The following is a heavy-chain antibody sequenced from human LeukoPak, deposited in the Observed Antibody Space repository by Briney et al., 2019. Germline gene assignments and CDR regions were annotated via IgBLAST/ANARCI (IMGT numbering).Heavy chain of an antibody. CDR2: INTDGSST. Sequence: RGSLRLSRAASGVTPSGYWMHWVRHAPGKGRGWVSRINTDGSSTSYANSVKGRFTISRDNAKNTPYLQMNSLRAEDTAVYYFARGRTAMVEYFDYWGQRTLVTVSS. V-gene: IGHV3-74*01. CDR3: ARGRTAMVEYFDY. J-gene: IGHJ4*02. CDR1: GVTPSGYW. D-gene: IGHD2-21*02.